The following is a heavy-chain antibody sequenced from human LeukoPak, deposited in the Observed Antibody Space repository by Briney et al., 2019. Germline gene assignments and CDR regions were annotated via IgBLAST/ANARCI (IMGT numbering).Heavy chain of an antibody. J-gene: IGHJ6*03. Sequence: ASVKVSCKASGYTFTGYYMHWVRQAPGQGLEWMGWINPNSGGTNYAQKFQGRVTMTRDTSISTAYMELSRLRSDDTAVYYCARARRYCSGGSCYYYYMDVWGKGTTVTVSS. D-gene: IGHD2-15*01. CDR1: GYTFTGYY. V-gene: IGHV1-2*02. CDR2: INPNSGGT. CDR3: ARARRYCSGGSCYYYYMDV.